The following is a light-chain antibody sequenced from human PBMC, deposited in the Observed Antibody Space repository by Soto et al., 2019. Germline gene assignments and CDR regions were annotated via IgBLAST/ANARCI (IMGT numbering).Light chain of an antibody. Sequence: EIGMTQSPATLSVSPGERATLSYRASQSVSSNLAWYQQKPGQAPRLLIYGTSTRATGVPARFSGSGSGTEFTLTISSLQSEDFAVYYCQQYNNWPRTFGQGTKVEIK. V-gene: IGKV3-15*01. CDR2: GTS. J-gene: IGKJ1*01. CDR3: QQYNNWPRT. CDR1: QSVSSN.